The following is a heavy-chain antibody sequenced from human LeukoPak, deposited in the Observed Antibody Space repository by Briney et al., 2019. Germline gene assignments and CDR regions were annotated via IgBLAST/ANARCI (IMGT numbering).Heavy chain of an antibody. D-gene: IGHD6-19*01. J-gene: IGHJ4*02. CDR3: ATDFSAVAGAFDY. CDR1: RYTFTGYY. Sequence: GASVKVSCKASRYTFTGYYMHWVRQAPGKGIEWMGGFDPEDGETIYAQKFQGRVTMTEDTSTDTAYMELSSLRSEDTAVYYCATDFSAVAGAFDYWGQGTLVTVSS. V-gene: IGHV1-24*01. CDR2: FDPEDGET.